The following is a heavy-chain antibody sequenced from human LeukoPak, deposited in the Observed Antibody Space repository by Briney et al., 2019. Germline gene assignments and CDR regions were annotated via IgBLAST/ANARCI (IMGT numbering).Heavy chain of an antibody. J-gene: IGHJ4*02. CDR1: GFTLSSHT. CDR2: IMQDGNDK. V-gene: IGHV3-7*01. D-gene: IGHD1-26*01. CDR3: ASRIVGTPDYFDY. Sequence: GGSLRLSCAASGFTLSSHTMNWVRQAPGKGLEWVANIMQDGNDKYYMASVKGRFTISRDNAKNSLYLQLNSLRVEDTAVYYCASRIVGTPDYFDYWGQGTLVTVSS.